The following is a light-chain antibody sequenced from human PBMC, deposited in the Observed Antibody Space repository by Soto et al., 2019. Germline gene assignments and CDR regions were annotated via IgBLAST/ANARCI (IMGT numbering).Light chain of an antibody. J-gene: IGKJ3*01. CDR1: QSVSGN. Sequence: EIVMTQSPATLSVSPGERATLSCRASQSVSGNLAWYQQKPGQAHRLLIYGATTRATGIPARFSGSGSGTEFTLTISSLHSEDFAVYYCQQYNNWPPITFGPGTRVDIK. CDR2: GAT. V-gene: IGKV3-15*01. CDR3: QQYNNWPPIT.